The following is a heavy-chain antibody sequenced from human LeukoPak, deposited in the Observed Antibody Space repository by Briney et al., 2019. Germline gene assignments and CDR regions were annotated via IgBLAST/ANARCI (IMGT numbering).Heavy chain of an antibody. CDR2: IYYSGST. CDR3: ARDRVFWGGYSTIWGYYYYMDV. CDR1: GGSISSGGYY. D-gene: IGHD3-3*01. V-gene: IGHV4-31*03. J-gene: IGHJ6*03. Sequence: SETLSLTCTVSGGSISSGGYYWSWIRQHPGKGLEWIGYIYYSGSTYYNPSLKSRVTISVDTSKNQFSLKLSSVTAADTAVYYCARDRVFWGGYSTIWGYYYYMDVWGKGTTVTVSS.